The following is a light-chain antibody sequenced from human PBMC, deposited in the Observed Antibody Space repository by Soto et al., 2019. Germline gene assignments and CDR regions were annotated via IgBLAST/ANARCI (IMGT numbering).Light chain of an antibody. J-gene: IGLJ3*02. CDR1: SSDVGGYNY. CDR2: EVS. Sequence: QSVLTQPASVSGSPGQSITISCTGTSSDVGGYNYVSWYQQHPGKAPKLMIYEVSHRPSGVSYRFSGSKSGNTASLTISGLQAEDEADYYCSSYTSSTTLEVFGGGTKLTVL. V-gene: IGLV2-14*01. CDR3: SSYTSSTTLEV.